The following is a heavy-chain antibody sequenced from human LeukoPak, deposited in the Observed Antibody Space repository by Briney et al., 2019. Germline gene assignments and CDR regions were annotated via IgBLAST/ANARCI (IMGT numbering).Heavy chain of an antibody. CDR1: GVPFSIYP. D-gene: IGHD2-15*01. CDR2: ISDSGGRT. J-gene: IGHJ4*02. Sequence: GGSLRPPCAAPGVPFSIYPLSWVRQAPGKGLGWVAVISDSGGRTYYTDSVRGRFTISRDNSKNTVYLLMNSLRADDTAVYYCARDGNPYCSGGNCFLDHWGQGTLVTVSS. V-gene: IGHV3-23*01. CDR3: ARDGNPYCSGGNCFLDH.